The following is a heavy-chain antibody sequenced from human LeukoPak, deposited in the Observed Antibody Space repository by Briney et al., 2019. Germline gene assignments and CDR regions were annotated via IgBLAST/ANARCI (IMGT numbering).Heavy chain of an antibody. V-gene: IGHV4-39*07. D-gene: IGHD4/OR15-4a*01. CDR3: ARGSQLTNAFDI. CDR2: IYYSGST. Sequence: PSETLSLTCTVSGGSISSSSYYWGWIRQPPGKGLEWIGSIYYSGSTYYNPSLKSRVTISVDTSKNQFSLKLSSVTAADTAVYYCARGSQLTNAFDIWGQGTMVTVSS. CDR1: GGSISSSSYY. J-gene: IGHJ3*02.